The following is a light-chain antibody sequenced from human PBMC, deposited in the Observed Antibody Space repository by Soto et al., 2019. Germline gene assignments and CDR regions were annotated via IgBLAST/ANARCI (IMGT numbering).Light chain of an antibody. V-gene: IGLV1-44*01. CDR3: AAWDDSLNGWV. Sequence: QPVLTQPPSASGTPGQRVTISCSGSSSNIGSNTGTWYQQLPGRAPRVLIFSNDQRPSGVPDRFSASKSGTSASLAISGLQSEDEADYFCAAWDDSLNGWVFGGGTKLTVL. J-gene: IGLJ3*02. CDR1: SSNIGSNT. CDR2: SND.